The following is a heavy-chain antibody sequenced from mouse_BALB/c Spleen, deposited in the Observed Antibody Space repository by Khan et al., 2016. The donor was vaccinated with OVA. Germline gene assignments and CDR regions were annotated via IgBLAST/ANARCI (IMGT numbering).Heavy chain of an antibody. J-gene: IGHJ3*01. Sequence: QVQLKQSGPELVKPGASVKMSCKVSGYTFTDYVISWVKQRTGQGLEWIGEIYPGSGSTYYNEKFKGKATLTADKSSNTVNMQVSSLTSEDSAVFCCARSYDGAWFAYWGQGTLVTVSA. D-gene: IGHD1-1*01. CDR3: ARSYDGAWFAY. CDR1: GYTFTDYV. V-gene: IGHV1-77*01. CDR2: IYPGSGST.